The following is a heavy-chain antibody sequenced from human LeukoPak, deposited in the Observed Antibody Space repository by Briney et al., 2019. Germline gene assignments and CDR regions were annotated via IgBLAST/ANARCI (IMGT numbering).Heavy chain of an antibody. CDR3: ARASGSHSFDY. D-gene: IGHD1-26*01. V-gene: IGHV4-34*01. J-gene: IGHJ4*02. CDR1: GGSFSGYY. Sequence: SETLSLTCAVYGGSFSGYYWSWIRQPPGKGLEWIGEINHSGSTNYNPSLKSRVTISVDTSKNQFSLKLSSVTAADTAVYYCARASGSHSFDYWGQGTLVTVSS. CDR2: INHSGST.